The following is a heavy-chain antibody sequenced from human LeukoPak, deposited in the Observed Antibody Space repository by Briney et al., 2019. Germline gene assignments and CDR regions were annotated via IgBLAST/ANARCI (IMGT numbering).Heavy chain of an antibody. D-gene: IGHD2-15*01. CDR1: GGSISSYY. CDR3: ARVSFFRWAATRPSYYYYYMDV. V-gene: IGHV4-59*01. J-gene: IGHJ6*03. Sequence: SETLSLTCTVSGGSISSYYWSWIRQPPGKGLEWIGSMYYSGSTNYNPSLKSRVTISVDTSKNQFSLKLSSVTAADTAVYYCARVSFFRWAATRPSYYYYYMDVWDKGTTVTISS. CDR2: MYYSGST.